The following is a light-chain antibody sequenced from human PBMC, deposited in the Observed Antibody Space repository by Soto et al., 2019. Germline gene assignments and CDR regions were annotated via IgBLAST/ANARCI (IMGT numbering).Light chain of an antibody. CDR3: QQSYITPWT. Sequence: DIQMTQSPSSLSASVGDRVTITCRASQSISSYLNWYQQKPGQAPKLLIYAASSLHSGVPSRFSGSGSGTDFTLTISSLQPEDFATYYCQQSYITPWTFGQGTKVEIK. J-gene: IGKJ1*01. CDR2: AAS. V-gene: IGKV1-39*01. CDR1: QSISSY.